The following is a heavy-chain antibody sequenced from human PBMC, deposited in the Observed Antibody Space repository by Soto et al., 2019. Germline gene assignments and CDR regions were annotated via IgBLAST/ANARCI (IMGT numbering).Heavy chain of an antibody. CDR2: INSDGSST. J-gene: IGHJ4*02. V-gene: IGHV3-74*01. CDR1: GFTFSTFW. Sequence: EVQLVESGGGLVQPGGSLRLSCEASGFTFSTFWMHWVRQAPGKGLVWVSRINSDGSSTNYADSVKGRVTISRDNVKNTLYLQLNSLRPEATAVYSCASDFEYWGQGTLVTVSS. CDR3: ASDFEY.